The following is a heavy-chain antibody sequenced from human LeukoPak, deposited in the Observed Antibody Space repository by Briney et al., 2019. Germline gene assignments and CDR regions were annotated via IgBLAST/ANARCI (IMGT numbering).Heavy chain of an antibody. CDR1: GGTFSSYA. CDR2: IIPIFGTA. J-gene: IGHJ6*04. V-gene: IGHV1-69*13. Sequence: SVKVSCKASGGTFSSYAISWVRQAPGQGLEWMGGIIPIFGTANYAQKFQGRVTITADESTSTAYMELSSLGSEDTAVYYCARTRTEYCSSTSCYRHYYYGMDVWGKGTTVTVSS. CDR3: ARTRTEYCSSTSCYRHYYYGMDV. D-gene: IGHD2-2*01.